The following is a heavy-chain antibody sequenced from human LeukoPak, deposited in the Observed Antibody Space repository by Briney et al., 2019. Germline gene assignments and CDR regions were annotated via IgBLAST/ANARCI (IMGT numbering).Heavy chain of an antibody. CDR2: IYYSGST. J-gene: IGHJ4*02. V-gene: IGHV4-59*01. CDR1: GXSINDYY. CDR3: ARIYGSYSPDY. D-gene: IGHD3-10*01. Sequence: PSQTLSLTSTVSGXSINDYYGTWIRQPPGKGLEWIGYIYYSGSTNYNPSLKSRVTISLDTPKNQFSLKLSSVTAADTAIYYCARIYGSYSPDYWGQGTLVTVSS.